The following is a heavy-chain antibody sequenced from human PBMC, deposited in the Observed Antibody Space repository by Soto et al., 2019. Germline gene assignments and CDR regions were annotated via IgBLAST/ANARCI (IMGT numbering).Heavy chain of an antibody. CDR1: GFTFSSYA. D-gene: IGHD3-10*01. J-gene: IGHJ4*02. V-gene: IGHV3-30-3*01. Sequence: GGSLRLSCAASGFTFSSYAMHWVRQAPGKGLEWVAVISYDGSNKYYADSVKGRFTISRDNSKNTLYLQMNSLRAEDTAVYYCARDEPLMVRGVITPPFDYWGQGTLVTVSS. CDR3: ARDEPLMVRGVITPPFDY. CDR2: ISYDGSNK.